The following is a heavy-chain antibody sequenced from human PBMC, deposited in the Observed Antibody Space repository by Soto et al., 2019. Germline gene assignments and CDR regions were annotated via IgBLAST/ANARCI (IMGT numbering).Heavy chain of an antibody. CDR2: ISGSGGST. V-gene: IGHV3-23*01. CDR3: ARHGSGSYWGGMDV. CDR1: GFTFSSYA. J-gene: IGHJ6*02. D-gene: IGHD3-10*01. Sequence: EVQLLESGGGLVQPGGSLRLSCAASGFTFSSYAMSWVRQAPGKGLEWVSAISGSGGSTYYADSVKGRFTISRDNSKNTLYLQMNSLRAEDTAVYYCARHGSGSYWGGMDVWGQGTTVTVSS.